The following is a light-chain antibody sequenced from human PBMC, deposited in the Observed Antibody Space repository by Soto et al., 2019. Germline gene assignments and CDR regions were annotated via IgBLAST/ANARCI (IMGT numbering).Light chain of an antibody. J-gene: IGKJ1*01. Sequence: AIQMTQSPSSLSAFVGDSVTITCRASQDIKDEVGWYQQKPGKAPRLLIFSASSLQSGVPSRFRGSGTCTDFTLTISGLQAADFATYYCLQHDSYPWTFGQGPKVEIK. CDR1: QDIKDE. CDR2: SAS. CDR3: LQHDSYPWT. V-gene: IGKV1-6*01.